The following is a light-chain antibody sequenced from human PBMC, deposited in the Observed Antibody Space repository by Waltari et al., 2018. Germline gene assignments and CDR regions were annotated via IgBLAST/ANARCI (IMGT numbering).Light chain of an antibody. CDR1: QSLLHSDGKTY. Sequence: DIVMTQTGLSLSVTPEQAAAISSKSSQSLLHSDGKTYLYWYLQKPGQSPHLLIYELSNRFPGVPDRFSGTGSGTDFTLKISRVEAEDVGVYYCMQSIQFPVTFGGGTKVEIK. V-gene: IGKV2D-29*02. CDR3: MQSIQFPVT. J-gene: IGKJ4*01. CDR2: ELS.